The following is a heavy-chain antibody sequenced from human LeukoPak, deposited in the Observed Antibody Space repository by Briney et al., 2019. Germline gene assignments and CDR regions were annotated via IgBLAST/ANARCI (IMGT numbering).Heavy chain of an antibody. CDR1: GFTVSSNY. Sequence: PGGSLRLSCAASGFTVSSNYMIWVRQAPGKGLEWVSVIYSGGSTYYADSVKGRFTISRDNAKNSLYLQMNSLRAEDTAVYYCASDGVGAPYAFDVWGQGTMVTVSS. CDR2: IYSGGST. J-gene: IGHJ3*01. V-gene: IGHV3-53*01. D-gene: IGHD1-26*01. CDR3: ASDGVGAPYAFDV.